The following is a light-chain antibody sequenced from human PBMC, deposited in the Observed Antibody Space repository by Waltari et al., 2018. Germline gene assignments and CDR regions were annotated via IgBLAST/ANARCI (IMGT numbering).Light chain of an antibody. J-gene: IGKJ1*01. CDR1: QSVGRS. Sequence: EIVLTQSPGTLSLSPGERATLSCRASQSVGRSLAWYQQKPGQAPRPLIYDASSSATGIPDRFSGSGSGTDFSLNSSRLEPEDFAVYYCQKYVSLPATFGQGTKVEIK. V-gene: IGKV3-20*01. CDR3: QKYVSLPAT. CDR2: DAS.